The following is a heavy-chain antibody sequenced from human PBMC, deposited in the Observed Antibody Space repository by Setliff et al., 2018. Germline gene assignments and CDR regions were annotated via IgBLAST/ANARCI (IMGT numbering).Heavy chain of an antibody. CDR3: ARDNSSSSGEVDY. CDR2: IYPGDSDT. CDR1: GYSFTSYW. D-gene: IGHD6-6*01. J-gene: IGHJ4*02. V-gene: IGHV5-51*01. Sequence: GESLKISCKGSGYSFTSYWIGWVRQMPGKGLEWMGIIYPGDSDTRYSPSFQGRVTMTRDTSTSTVYMELSSLRSEDTAVYYCARDNSSSSGEVDYWGQGTLVTVSS.